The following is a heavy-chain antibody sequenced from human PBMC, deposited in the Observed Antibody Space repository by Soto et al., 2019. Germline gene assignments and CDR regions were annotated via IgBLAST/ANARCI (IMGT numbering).Heavy chain of an antibody. J-gene: IGHJ1*01. CDR2: IYHSGST. Sequence: KPSETLSLTCAVSGYPISSGYYWGWIRQPPGKGLEWIGSIYHSGSTYYNPSLESRVTIPVDTSKNQFSLKLSSVTAADTAIYYCAVGYCSSTSCSREYFQHSGHGTLVTVS. D-gene: IGHD2-2*01. CDR3: AVGYCSSTSCSREYFQH. V-gene: IGHV4-38-2*01. CDR1: GYPISSGYY.